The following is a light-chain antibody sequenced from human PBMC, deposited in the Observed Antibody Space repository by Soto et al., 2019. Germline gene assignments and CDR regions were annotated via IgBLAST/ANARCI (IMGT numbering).Light chain of an antibody. Sequence: DSQMTQSPSTLSASLGYTVTATXRASQSVSGWLAWYQQKPGEAPKXXIYDASALPRGVPSRFSGSGSGTKFTLTIASLQPDDFATYYCQQYETFSGTFGPGTKVDIK. J-gene: IGKJ1*01. CDR2: DAS. CDR3: QQYETFSGT. V-gene: IGKV1-5*01. CDR1: QSVSGW.